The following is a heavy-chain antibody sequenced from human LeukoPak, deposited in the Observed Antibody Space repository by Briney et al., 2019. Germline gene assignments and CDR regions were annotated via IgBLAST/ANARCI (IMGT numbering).Heavy chain of an antibody. CDR2: INPNSGDT. CDR3: ARGDEYDDF. CDR1: GYTFSGYY. Sequence: ASVKVSCKASGYTFSGYYIHWVRQAPGQGLEWMGWINPNSGDTNSAQKFQGRVTLTRDTSISTAYMEVSRLNSDDTARYYCARGDEYDDFWGQGTLVSVSS. J-gene: IGHJ4*02. D-gene: IGHD5-24*01. V-gene: IGHV1-2*02.